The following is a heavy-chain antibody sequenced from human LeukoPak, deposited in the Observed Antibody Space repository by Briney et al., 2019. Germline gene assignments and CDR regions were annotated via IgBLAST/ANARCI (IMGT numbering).Heavy chain of an antibody. CDR2: MNGEGTTI. V-gene: IGHV3-74*01. Sequence: GGSLRLSCATSGLTFRTTWMHWVRQAPGKGLMWVSRMNGEGTTIDYADSVKGRFTVSRDYAKNTLFLQMNNLRAEDTALYFCATARNFRFEYWGQGSLVIVSA. D-gene: IGHD1-7*01. CDR1: GLTFRTTW. J-gene: IGHJ4*02. CDR3: ATARNFRFEY.